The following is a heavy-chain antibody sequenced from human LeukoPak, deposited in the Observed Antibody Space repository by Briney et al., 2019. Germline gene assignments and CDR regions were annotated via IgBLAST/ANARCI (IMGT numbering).Heavy chain of an antibody. D-gene: IGHD3-22*01. CDR1: GFTFSSYW. Sequence: PGGSLRLSCAASGFTFSSYWMSWVRQAPGKGLEWVANIKQDGSEKYYVDSVKGRFTTSRDNAKNSLYLQMNSLRAEDTAVYYCAKYHLPYYDSSGYDIMDDYWGQGTLVTVSS. V-gene: IGHV3-7*01. CDR3: AKYHLPYYDSSGYDIMDDY. J-gene: IGHJ4*02. CDR2: IKQDGSEK.